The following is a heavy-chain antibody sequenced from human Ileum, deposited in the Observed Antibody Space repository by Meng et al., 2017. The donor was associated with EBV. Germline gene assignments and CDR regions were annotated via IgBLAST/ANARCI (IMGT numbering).Heavy chain of an antibody. V-gene: IGHV1-3*01. Sequence: VQRVQSGAEVKTPGASVKISCKASGYTFTIYDIYGVRQAPGQSLEWIGWINAGSGGTNSLQNLQGRVTFTRDTSANTAYMDLSNLRSEDTAVYYCARNGGGLDYWGQGTLVTVFS. CDR1: GYTFTIYD. CDR2: INAGSGGT. CDR3: ARNGGGLDY. D-gene: IGHD3-10*01. J-gene: IGHJ4*02.